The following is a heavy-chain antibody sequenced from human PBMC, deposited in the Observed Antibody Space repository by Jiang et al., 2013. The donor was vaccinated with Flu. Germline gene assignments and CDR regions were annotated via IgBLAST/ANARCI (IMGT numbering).Heavy chain of an antibody. J-gene: IGHJ4*02. CDR1: GFIFSDYY. Sequence: VQLLESGGGLVKPGGSLRLSCAASGFIFSDYYMTWVRQAPGKGLEWLSYIDTSGTNIYYADSLKGRFTISRDNAKNSLYLQMNSLRAEDTAVYYCARGRVYYDILTSHFDYWGQGTLVTVSS. V-gene: IGHV3-11*01. CDR2: IDTSGTNI. D-gene: IGHD3-9*01. CDR3: ARGRVYYDILTSHFDY.